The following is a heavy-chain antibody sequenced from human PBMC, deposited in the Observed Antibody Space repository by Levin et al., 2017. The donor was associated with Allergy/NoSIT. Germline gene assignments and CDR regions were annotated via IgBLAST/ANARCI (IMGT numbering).Heavy chain of an antibody. Sequence: EASVKVSCAASGFTFSSYWMSWVRQAPGKGLEWVANIKQDGTEKCYVDSVKCRFTTSKDNAKNSLDLQMTSLRVEDSAVYYCARNWRSAFDSWGRGTMVTVSS. V-gene: IGHV3-7*04. J-gene: IGHJ3*02. CDR1: GFTFSSYW. CDR3: ARNWRSAFDS. CDR2: IKQDGTEK. D-gene: IGHD2-8*02.